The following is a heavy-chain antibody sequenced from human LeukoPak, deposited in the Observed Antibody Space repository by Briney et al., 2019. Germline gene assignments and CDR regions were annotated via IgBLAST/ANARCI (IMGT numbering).Heavy chain of an antibody. CDR2: IIPIFGTA. CDR3: ASSEANRNPGSFCFDY. V-gene: IGHV1-69*13. D-gene: IGHD2/OR15-2a*01. J-gene: IGHJ4*02. CDR1: GGTFSSYA. Sequence: GASVKVSCKASGGTFSSYAISWVRQAPGQGLEWMGGIIPIFGTANYAQKFQGRVTITADESTSTAYMGLSSLRSEDTAVYYCASSEANRNPGSFCFDYWGQGTLVTVSS.